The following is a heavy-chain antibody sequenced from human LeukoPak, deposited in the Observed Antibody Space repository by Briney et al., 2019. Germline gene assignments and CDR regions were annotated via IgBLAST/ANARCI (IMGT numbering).Heavy chain of an antibody. CDR2: INHSGST. D-gene: IGHD2-2*01. CDR3: ARANIVVVPARVGWFDP. CDR1: GGSFSGYY. V-gene: IGHV4-34*01. Sequence: SETLSLTCAVYGGSFSGYYWSWIRQPPGKGLEWIGEINHSGSTNYNPSPKSRVTISVDTSKNQFSLKLSSVTAADAAVYYCARANIVVVPARVGWFDPWGQGTLITVSS. J-gene: IGHJ5*02.